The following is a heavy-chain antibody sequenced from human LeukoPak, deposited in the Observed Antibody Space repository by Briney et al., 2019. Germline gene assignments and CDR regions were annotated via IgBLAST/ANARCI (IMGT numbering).Heavy chain of an antibody. D-gene: IGHD6-13*01. CDR3: AKDRKQQLFYFDY. CDR2: IRYDGSNK. J-gene: IGHJ4*02. V-gene: IGHV3-30*02. Sequence: GGSLRLSCAASGFTFSSYGMHWVRQAPGKGLEWVAFIRYDGSNKYYADSVKGRFTISRDNSKNTLYLQMNSLRAEDTAVYYCAKDRKQQLFYFDYWGQGTLVTVSS. CDR1: GFTFSSYG.